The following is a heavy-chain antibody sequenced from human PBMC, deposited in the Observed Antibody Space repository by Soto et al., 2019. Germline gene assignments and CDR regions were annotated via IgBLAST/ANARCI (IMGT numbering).Heavy chain of an antibody. D-gene: IGHD7-27*01. CDR2: ISGSGGKT. CDR3: AKAPFLHWGCNYVDD. V-gene: IGHV3-23*01. J-gene: IGHJ4*02. Sequence: EVQLLESGGALVQPGGSLRLSCAASGFTFSNYVMSWVRQAPGKGLEWVAAISGSGGKTQYVDSVKGRFTISKDNSKATLYLQMNGLRAEDTAVYYCAKAPFLHWGCNYVDDWGQGALVIVSS. CDR1: GFTFSNYV.